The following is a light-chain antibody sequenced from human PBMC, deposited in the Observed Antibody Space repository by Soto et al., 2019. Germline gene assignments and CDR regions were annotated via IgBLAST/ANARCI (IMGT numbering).Light chain of an antibody. CDR1: QSLDRDY. Sequence: IQMTQSPSTLSASLGDIVTMTCRASQSLDRDYLAWYQQKPGKAPNLLIYKASTLESGVPSRFSGGGSGTAFTLTISSLQPDDFATYYCHQYDSYPRTFGQGTKVDLK. V-gene: IGKV1-5*03. CDR3: HQYDSYPRT. J-gene: IGKJ1*01. CDR2: KAS.